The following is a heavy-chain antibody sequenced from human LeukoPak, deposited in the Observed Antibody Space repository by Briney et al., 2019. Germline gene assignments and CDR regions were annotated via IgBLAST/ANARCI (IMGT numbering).Heavy chain of an antibody. Sequence: GGSLRLSCAASGFTFSSYWMTWVRQAPGKGLEWVANIKQDGSEKNYVDSVKGRFTISRDNAKNSLYLQMNSLRAEDTAVYYCAKGTVTVPAVVDYWGQGTLVTVSS. CDR1: GFTFSSYW. V-gene: IGHV3-7*01. CDR2: IKQDGSEK. J-gene: IGHJ4*02. D-gene: IGHD2-2*01. CDR3: AKGTVTVPAVVDY.